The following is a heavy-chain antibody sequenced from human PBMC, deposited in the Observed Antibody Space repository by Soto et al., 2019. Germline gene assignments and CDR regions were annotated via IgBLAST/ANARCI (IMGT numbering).Heavy chain of an antibody. CDR1: GYTFTGYY. D-gene: IGHD3-22*01. V-gene: IGHV1-2*04. CDR3: ARSPYYYDSSGYLLPYYYYYGMDV. Sequence: QVQLVQSGAEVKKPGASVKVSCKASGYTFTGYYMHWVRQAPGQGLEWMGWINPNSGGTNYAQKFQGWVTMTRDTSISTASMELSRLRSDDTAVYYCARSPYYYDSSGYLLPYYYYYGMDVWGQGTTVTVSS. CDR2: INPNSGGT. J-gene: IGHJ6*02.